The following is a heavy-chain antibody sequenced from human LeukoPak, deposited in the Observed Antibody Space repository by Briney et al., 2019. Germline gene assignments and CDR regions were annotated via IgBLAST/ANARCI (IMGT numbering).Heavy chain of an antibody. Sequence: ASVKVFCKASGYTFTSYGISWVRQAPGQGLEWMGWISAYNGNTNYAQKLQGRVTMTTDTSTSTAYMELRSLRSDDTAVYYCARDIVVVPAVWYYGMDVWGQGTTVTVSS. CDR1: GYTFTSYG. CDR3: ARDIVVVPAVWYYGMDV. CDR2: ISAYNGNT. D-gene: IGHD2-2*01. V-gene: IGHV1-18*01. J-gene: IGHJ6*02.